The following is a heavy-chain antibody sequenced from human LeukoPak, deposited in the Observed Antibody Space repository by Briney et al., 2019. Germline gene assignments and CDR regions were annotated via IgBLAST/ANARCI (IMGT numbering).Heavy chain of an antibody. D-gene: IGHD5-24*01. CDR3: ARRDQAIDY. CDR2: IYYSGTT. V-gene: IGHV4-39*01. J-gene: IGHJ4*01. CDR1: DGSVSSVGYY. Sequence: PSETLSLTCTVSDGSVSSVGYYWGWIRQPPGKGLEWIGSIYYSGTTYYNPSLASRVTIFVDTSKNQFSLRLSSVTAADTAVYYCARRDQAIDYWGQEPWSPSPQ.